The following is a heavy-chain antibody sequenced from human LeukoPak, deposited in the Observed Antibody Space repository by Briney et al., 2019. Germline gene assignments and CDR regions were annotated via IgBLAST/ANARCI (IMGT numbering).Heavy chain of an antibody. CDR3: ARQWQQLTPFDY. CDR1: GGTFSSYA. V-gene: IGHV1-69*13. Sequence: ASVKVSCKASGGTFSSYAISWVRQAPGQGLEWMGGIIPIFGTANYAQKFQGRVTITADESTSTAYMELSSLRSEDTAVYYCARQWQQLTPFDYWGQGTLVTVSS. J-gene: IGHJ4*02. D-gene: IGHD6-13*01. CDR2: IIPIFGTA.